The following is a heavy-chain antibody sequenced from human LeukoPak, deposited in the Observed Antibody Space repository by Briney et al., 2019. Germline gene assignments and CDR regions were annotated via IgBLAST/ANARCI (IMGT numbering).Heavy chain of an antibody. Sequence: GGSLRLSCAASGFTFSSYEMNWVRQAPGKGLEWVSYISSSSSTIYYADSVKGRFTISRDNAKNSLYLQMNSLRAEDTAVYYCAIEAKSYYDTTTGWFDLWGQGTLVTVSS. J-gene: IGHJ5*02. CDR2: ISSSSSTI. V-gene: IGHV3-48*03. CDR1: GFTFSSYE. D-gene: IGHD3-22*01. CDR3: AIEAKSYYDTTTGWFDL.